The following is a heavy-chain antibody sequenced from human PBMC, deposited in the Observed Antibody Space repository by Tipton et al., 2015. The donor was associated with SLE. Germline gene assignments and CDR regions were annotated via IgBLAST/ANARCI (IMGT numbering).Heavy chain of an antibody. CDR1: GFTFSSYG. J-gene: IGHJ4*02. D-gene: IGHD3-10*01. Sequence: RSLRLSCAASGFTFSSYGMHWVRQAPGKGLEWVAFIRYDGSNKYYADSVKGRFTISRDNSKNTLYLQMNSLRAEDTAVYYCARGTRGSGSYYPTGFDYWGQGTLVTVSS. CDR3: ARGTRGSGSYYPTGFDY. CDR2: IRYDGSNK. V-gene: IGHV3-33*08.